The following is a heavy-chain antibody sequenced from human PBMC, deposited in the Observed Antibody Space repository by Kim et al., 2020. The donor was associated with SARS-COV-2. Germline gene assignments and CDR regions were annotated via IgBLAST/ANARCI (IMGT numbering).Heavy chain of an antibody. Sequence: GGSLRLSCAAPGFTFSSHEMNWVRQAPGKGLEWVSYICSAARTIHYADSVKGRFTISRDNAKNSLYLQMNSLRAEDTAIYYCARGAVAGMAYYYYGMDVWGQGTTVTVSS. CDR3: ARGAVAGMAYYYYGMDV. V-gene: IGHV3-48*03. CDR1: GFTFSSHE. J-gene: IGHJ6*02. D-gene: IGHD6-19*01. CDR2: ICSAARTI.